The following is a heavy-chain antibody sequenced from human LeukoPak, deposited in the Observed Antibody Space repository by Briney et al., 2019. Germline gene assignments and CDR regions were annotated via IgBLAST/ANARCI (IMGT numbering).Heavy chain of an antibody. J-gene: IGHJ4*02. D-gene: IGHD1-26*01. V-gene: IGHV3-74*01. CDR1: GFTFDDYG. CDR2: INSDGSST. Sequence: PGGSLRLSCAASGFTFDDYGMSWVRQAPGKGLVWVSRINSDGSSTSYADSVKGRFTISRDNAKNTLYLQMNSLRAEDTAVYYCARGGWRFDYWGQGTLVTVSS. CDR3: ARGGWRFDY.